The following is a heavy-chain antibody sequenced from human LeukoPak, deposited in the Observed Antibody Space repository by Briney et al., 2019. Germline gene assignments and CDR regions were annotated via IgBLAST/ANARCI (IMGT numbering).Heavy chain of an antibody. CDR3: ATGYSSGRRGY. J-gene: IGHJ4*02. V-gene: IGHV3-21*01. D-gene: IGHD6-19*01. CDR1: VFTFSTSS. Sequence: PGGSLRLSCAASVFTFSTSSMNWVRQAPGKGLEWVSSITSGASYIYYADSVKGRFTISRDNAKNSLYLQMNSLSAEDTAVYYCATGYSSGRRGYWGQGTLVTVSS. CDR2: ITSGASYI.